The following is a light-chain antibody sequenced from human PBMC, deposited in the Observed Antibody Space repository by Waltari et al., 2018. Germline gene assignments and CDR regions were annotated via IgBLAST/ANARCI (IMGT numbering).Light chain of an antibody. J-gene: IGKJ3*01. CDR3: QQSYSTPPFT. CDR1: QSISSY. Sequence: IQMTHSSSSLSASVVDRATITCRASQSISSYLNWYQQKPGKAPKLLIYAASSLQSGVPSRFSGSGSGTDFTLTISSLQPEDFATYYCQQSYSTPPFTFGPGTKVDIK. CDR2: AAS. V-gene: IGKV1-39*01.